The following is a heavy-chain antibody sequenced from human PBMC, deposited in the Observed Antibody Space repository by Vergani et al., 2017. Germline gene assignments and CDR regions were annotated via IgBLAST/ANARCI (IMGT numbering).Heavy chain of an antibody. CDR1: GFTFDDYA. V-gene: IGHV3-9*01. J-gene: IGHJ3*02. D-gene: IGHD1-7*01. Sequence: EVQLVESGGGLVQPGRSLRLSCAASGFTFDDYAMHWVRQAPGKGLEWVSGISWNSGSIGYADSVKGRFTISRDNAKNSLYLQMNSLRAEDTALYYCAKSPVHNWNYDAFDIWGQGTMVTVSS. CDR3: AKSPVHNWNYDAFDI. CDR2: ISWNSGSI.